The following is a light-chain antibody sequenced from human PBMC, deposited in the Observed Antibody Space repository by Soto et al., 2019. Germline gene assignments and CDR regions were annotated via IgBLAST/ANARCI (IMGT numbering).Light chain of an antibody. Sequence: DIQMTQSPSSLSASVGDRVTITCRASQSISSYLNWYQQKPGKAPKLLIYAASSLQSGVPSRFSGSGSGTDFTLTISSLQPEDFATYYCQQSYSTRWTFGRGTNVEIK. J-gene: IGKJ1*01. CDR1: QSISSY. CDR2: AAS. V-gene: IGKV1-39*01. CDR3: QQSYSTRWT.